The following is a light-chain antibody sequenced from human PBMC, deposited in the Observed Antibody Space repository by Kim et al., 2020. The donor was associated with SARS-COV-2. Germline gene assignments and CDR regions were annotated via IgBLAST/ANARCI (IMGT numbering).Light chain of an antibody. V-gene: IGKV3-15*01. J-gene: IGKJ2*01. CDR3: HQYNKWPMYT. CDR1: QSVRNN. Sequence: EIVMTQSPDLMSVSPGERVTLSCRASQSVRNNVAWYQQKPGQAPSLLVYSASTRATGVPPRFSGSGSGTDFTLTISSIQSEDFAVYYCHQYNKWPMYTFGQGTKLEI. CDR2: SAS.